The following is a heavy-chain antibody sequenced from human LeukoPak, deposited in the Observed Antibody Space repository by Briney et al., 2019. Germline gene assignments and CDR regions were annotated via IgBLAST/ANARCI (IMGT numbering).Heavy chain of an antibody. CDR1: GGSISSSNW. D-gene: IGHD6-13*01. CDR3: ARVPYSSSWPGFDP. V-gene: IGHV4-4*02. CDR2: IYHSGST. Sequence: SETLSLTCAVSGGSISSSNWWSWVRQPPGQGLEWIGEIYHSGSTNYNPSLKSRVTISVDKSKNQFSLKLCSVTAADTAVYYCARVPYSSSWPGFDPWGQGTLVTVSS. J-gene: IGHJ5*02.